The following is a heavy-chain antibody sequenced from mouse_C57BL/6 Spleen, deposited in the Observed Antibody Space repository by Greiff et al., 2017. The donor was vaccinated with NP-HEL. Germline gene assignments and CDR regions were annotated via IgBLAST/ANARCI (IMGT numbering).Heavy chain of an antibody. CDR2: ISYSGST. V-gene: IGHV3-1*01. CDR1: GYSITSGYD. CDR3: AREDYYGSSYGFAY. Sequence: EVKLMESGPGMVKPSQSLSLTCTVTGYSITSGYDWHWLRHFPGNQLEWMGYISYSGSTNYNPSLQSRISITHDTSKNHFFLKLKSVTTEDTATYDCAREDYYGSSYGFAYWGQGTLVTVSA. J-gene: IGHJ3*01. D-gene: IGHD1-1*01.